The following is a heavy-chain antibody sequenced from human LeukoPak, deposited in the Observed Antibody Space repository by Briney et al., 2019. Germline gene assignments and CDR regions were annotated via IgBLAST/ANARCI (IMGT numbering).Heavy chain of an antibody. CDR2: IYYTGLT. CDR1: GGSLGSLY. CDR3: ARIDLNALDI. D-gene: IGHD2-21*01. Sequence: SETLSLTCSVSGGSLGSLYWSWIRQPPGKGPEWVGYIYYTGLTNYNPSLTSRVTLSVDTSRNRFSLKLSSVTATDTAVYYCARIDLNALDIWGQGIMVTVSS. J-gene: IGHJ3*02. V-gene: IGHV4-59*11.